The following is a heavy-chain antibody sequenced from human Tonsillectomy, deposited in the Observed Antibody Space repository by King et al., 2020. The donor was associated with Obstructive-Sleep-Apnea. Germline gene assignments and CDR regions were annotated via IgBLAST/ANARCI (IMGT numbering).Heavy chain of an antibody. J-gene: IGHJ4*02. CDR2: ISGSGGST. CDR1: GFTFSSYA. Sequence: VQLVESGGGLVQPGGSLRLSCAASGFTFSSYAMSWVRQAPGKGLEWVSAISGSGGSTYYADSVKGRFTISRANSKNTLYLQMNSLIAEDTAVYYCASHPRITMIVVVMNFDYWGQGTLVTVSS. CDR3: ASHPRITMIVVVMNFDY. D-gene: IGHD3-22*01. V-gene: IGHV3-23*04.